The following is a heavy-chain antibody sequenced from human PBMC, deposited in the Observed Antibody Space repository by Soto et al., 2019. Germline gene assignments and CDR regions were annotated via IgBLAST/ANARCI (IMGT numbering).Heavy chain of an antibody. CDR3: AKDLTFPYNWNDDY. CDR1: GFTFSSYA. Sequence: SLRLSCAASGFTFSSYAMSWVRQAPGKGLEWVSAISGSGGSTYYADSVKGRFTISRDNSKNTLYLQMNSLRAEDTAVYYCAKDLTFPYNWNDDYWGQGTLVTVSS. CDR2: ISGSGGST. V-gene: IGHV3-23*01. J-gene: IGHJ4*02. D-gene: IGHD1-20*01.